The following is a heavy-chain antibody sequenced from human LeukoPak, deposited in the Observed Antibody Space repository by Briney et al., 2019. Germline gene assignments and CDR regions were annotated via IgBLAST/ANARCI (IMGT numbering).Heavy chain of an antibody. CDR1: GGSFSGYY. CDR2: INHSGST. CDR3: AVKGCSSTSCSYYYYSMDV. V-gene: IGHV4-34*01. J-gene: IGHJ6*03. Sequence: SETLSPTCAVYGGSFSGYYWSWIRQPPGKGLEWIGEINHSGSTNYNPSLKSRVTISVDTSKNQFSLKLSSVTAADTAVYYCAVKGCSSTSCSYYYYSMDVWGKGTTVTVSS. D-gene: IGHD2-2*01.